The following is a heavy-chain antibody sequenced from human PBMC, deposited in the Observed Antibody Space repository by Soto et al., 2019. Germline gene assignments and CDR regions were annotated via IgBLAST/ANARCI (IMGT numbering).Heavy chain of an antibody. CDR1: GGSISTYY. V-gene: IGHV4-4*07. Sequence: PSETLSLTCTVSGGSISTYYWSWIRQPAGKGPEWIGRIYASGSTNYNPSLKSRVTMSVATSKNQFSLKLSSVTAADTAVYYCARGGMVIIPTATAFDYWGQGTLVTVSS. CDR3: ARGGMVIIPTATAFDY. D-gene: IGHD2-2*01. CDR2: IYASGST. J-gene: IGHJ4*02.